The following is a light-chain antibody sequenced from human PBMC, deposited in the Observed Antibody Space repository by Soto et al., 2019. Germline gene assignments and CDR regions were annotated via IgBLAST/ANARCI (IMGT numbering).Light chain of an antibody. CDR1: SSNIGAGYD. V-gene: IGLV1-40*01. Sequence: QLVLTQPPSVSGAPGQRVTISCTGSSSNIGAGYDVHWYQQLPGTAPKLLIYGNSNRPSGVPDRFSGSKSGTSASLAITGLQAEDEADYYCQSYDSSLSGYVFGTGTQLT. J-gene: IGLJ1*01. CDR2: GNS. CDR3: QSYDSSLSGYV.